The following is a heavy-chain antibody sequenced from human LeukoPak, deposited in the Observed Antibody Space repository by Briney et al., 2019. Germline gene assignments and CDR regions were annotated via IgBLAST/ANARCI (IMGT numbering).Heavy chain of an antibody. CDR1: GGSFSGYY. Sequence: PSETLSLTCAVYGGSFSGYYWSWIRQPPGKGLEWIGEINHSGSTNYNPSLKSRVTISVDTSKNQFSLKLSSVTAADTAVYYCARGPGSGSYYLPFDYWGQGTLVTVSS. CDR2: INHSGST. V-gene: IGHV4-34*01. CDR3: ARGPGSGSYYLPFDY. D-gene: IGHD3-10*01. J-gene: IGHJ4*02.